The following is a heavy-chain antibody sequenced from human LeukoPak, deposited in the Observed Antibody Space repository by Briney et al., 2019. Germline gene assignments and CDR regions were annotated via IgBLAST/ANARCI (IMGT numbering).Heavy chain of an antibody. CDR1: GGSISSGDYY. Sequence: SETLSLTCTVSGGSISSGDYYWSWIRQPPGTGLEWLGYIYYSGSTYYNPSLKSRVTISVDTSKNQFSLKLSSVTAADTAVYYCASDYGGNLHYFDYWGQGTLVTVSS. D-gene: IGHD4-17*01. V-gene: IGHV4-30-4*01. J-gene: IGHJ4*02. CDR2: IYYSGST. CDR3: ASDYGGNLHYFDY.